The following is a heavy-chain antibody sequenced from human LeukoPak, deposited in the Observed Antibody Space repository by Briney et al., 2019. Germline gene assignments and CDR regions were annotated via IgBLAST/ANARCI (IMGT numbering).Heavy chain of an antibody. J-gene: IGHJ2*01. CDR1: AFTFSNYG. Sequence: GGSLRLSCAASAFTFSNYGMHWVRQAPGKGLEWVAVIWYDGTNKNYADSVKGRFTISRDNSKNTLSLQMNSLRAEDTAVYYCARDQRSWYFDLWGRGTLVTVSS. CDR2: IWYDGTNK. V-gene: IGHV3-33*01. CDR3: ARDQRSWYFDL.